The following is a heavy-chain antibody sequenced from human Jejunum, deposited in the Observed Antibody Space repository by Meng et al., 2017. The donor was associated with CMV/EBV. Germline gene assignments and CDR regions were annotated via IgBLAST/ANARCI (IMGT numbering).Heavy chain of an antibody. J-gene: IGHJ6*02. CDR2: INYSGTT. CDR3: ARALGDIAGADGLDV. V-gene: IGHV4-59*01. CDR1: GGAMNRYY. D-gene: IGHD6-19*01. Sequence: GGAMNRYYWNWRRQSPGKGLEWIGYINYSGTTNYTPSLKGRVTISIDTSKNHFSLKLRSVSAADTAVYYCARALGDIAGADGLDVWGQGSTVTVSS.